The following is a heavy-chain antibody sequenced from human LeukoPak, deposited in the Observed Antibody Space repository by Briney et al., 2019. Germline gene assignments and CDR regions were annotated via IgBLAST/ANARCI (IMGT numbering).Heavy chain of an antibody. Sequence: PGGSLRLSCAASGFTFSSYWMHWVRQAPGNGLVWVSRINIDGSTTSSADSVRGRFTISRDNAKNTLFLQMNSLRADDTAVYYCGREFGFDYGMDVWGKGTTVIVSS. D-gene: IGHD3-10*01. CDR3: GREFGFDYGMDV. CDR1: GFTFSSYW. V-gene: IGHV3-74*01. J-gene: IGHJ6*04. CDR2: INIDGSTT.